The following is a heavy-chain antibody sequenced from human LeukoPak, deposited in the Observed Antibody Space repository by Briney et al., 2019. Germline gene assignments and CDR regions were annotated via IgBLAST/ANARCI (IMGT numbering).Heavy chain of an antibody. CDR3: AKYMSSGS. CDR1: GFTFSNCA. J-gene: IGHJ5*02. V-gene: IGHV3-23*01. CDR2: VSGSGDST. Sequence: GGSLRLSCAASGFTFSNCALSWVRRATGKGLEWVSGVSGSGDSTYYADSVKGRFTISRDNSNNTLFLLMNSLRAEDTAVYYCAKYMSSGSWGQGTLVTVSS. D-gene: IGHD6-19*01.